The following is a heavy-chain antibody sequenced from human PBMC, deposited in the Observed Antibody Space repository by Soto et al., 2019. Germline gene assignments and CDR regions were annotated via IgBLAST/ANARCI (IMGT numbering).Heavy chain of an antibody. CDR3: ARTTYYDILTGYPYGMDV. D-gene: IGHD3-9*01. V-gene: IGHV4-39*01. CDR2: GYYSGST. J-gene: IGHJ6*02. Sequence: SETLSLTCTVSGGSISSSSYYWGWIRQPPGKELELIGSGYYSGSTYYNPSLKGRVTISVDTSKNQFSLKLSSVTAADTAVYYCARTTYYDILTGYPYGMDVWGQGTTVTVSS. CDR1: GGSISSSSYY.